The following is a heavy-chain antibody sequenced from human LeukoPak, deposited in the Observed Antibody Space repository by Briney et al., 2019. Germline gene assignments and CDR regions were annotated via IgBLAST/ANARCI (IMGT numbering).Heavy chain of an antibody. D-gene: IGHD4-23*01. Sequence: SETLCLTCTVSGGSISSYYWSWIRQPPGKGLEWIGYIYYGGSTNCNPSVKSRVAMSVDTSKKQFALKLSSLTAADTAVYYCARGGTAVIAPYAFDIWGQGTMVTVSS. J-gene: IGHJ3*02. CDR1: GGSISSYY. CDR2: IYYGGST. CDR3: ARGGTAVIAPYAFDI. V-gene: IGHV4-59*01.